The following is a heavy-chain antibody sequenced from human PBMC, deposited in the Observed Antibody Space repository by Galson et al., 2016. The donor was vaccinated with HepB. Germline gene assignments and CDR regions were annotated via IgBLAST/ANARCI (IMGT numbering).Heavy chain of an antibody. CDR3: ARGGDSSGWYEVIF. Sequence: SVKVSCKASGGTFRNYAISWVRQAPGRGLEWMGGIIPIYGTTNYAQKFQGRVTITADESTSTAYMDLSSLRFEDTALYYCARGGDSSGWYEVIFWGQGTLVTVSS. V-gene: IGHV1-69*13. J-gene: IGHJ4*02. CDR1: GGTFRNYA. D-gene: IGHD6-19*01. CDR2: IIPIYGTT.